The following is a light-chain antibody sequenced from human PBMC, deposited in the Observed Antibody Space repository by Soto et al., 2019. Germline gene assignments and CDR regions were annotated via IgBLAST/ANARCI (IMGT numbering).Light chain of an antibody. V-gene: IGKV1-39*01. J-gene: IGKJ4*01. CDR1: QDISNY. Sequence: DIQMTQSPSSLSASVGDIFSITCQASQDISNYLNWYQQKPGKAPKVLIYAASSLQSGVPSRFSGIGSGTDFTLSISSLQPEDFATYYCQQSYSGPLTFGGGTTVDIK. CDR3: QQSYSGPLT. CDR2: AAS.